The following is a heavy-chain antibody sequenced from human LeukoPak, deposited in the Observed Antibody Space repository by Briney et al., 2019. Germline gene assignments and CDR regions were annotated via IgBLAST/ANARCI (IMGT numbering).Heavy chain of an antibody. CDR3: ARGYDILTGSYYFDY. CDR2: IIPIFGTA. Sequence: ASVKVSCKASGGTFSSYAISWVRQAPGQGLEWMGGIIPIFGTANYAQKFQGRATITTDGSTSTAYMELSSLRSEDTAVYYCARGYDILTGSYYFDYWGQGTLVTVSS. D-gene: IGHD3-9*01. J-gene: IGHJ4*02. CDR1: GGTFSSYA. V-gene: IGHV1-69*05.